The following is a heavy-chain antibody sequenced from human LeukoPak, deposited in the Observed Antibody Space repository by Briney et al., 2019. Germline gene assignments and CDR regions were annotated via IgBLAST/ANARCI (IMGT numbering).Heavy chain of an antibody. Sequence: ASVKVSCKASGYTFINYYIHWVRQAPGQGLEWMGIINPGGGSTNYAGKFQGRVAMTRDTSTSTVYVELNSLRSEDTAVYYCARDRGEGATTYFDFWGQGTLVTVSS. CDR1: GYTFINYY. CDR3: ARDRGEGATTYFDF. J-gene: IGHJ4*02. D-gene: IGHD1-26*01. V-gene: IGHV1-46*01. CDR2: INPGGGST.